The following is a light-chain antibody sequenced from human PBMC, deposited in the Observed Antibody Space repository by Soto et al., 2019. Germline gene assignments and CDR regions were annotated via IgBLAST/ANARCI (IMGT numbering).Light chain of an antibody. J-gene: IGKJ2*01. Sequence: EIVLTQSPGTRSLSPGERATLSCSASQSVSSSYLAWYQQKPGQAPRLLIYGASSRATGIPDRFSGSGSGTDFTLTISRLEPEDFAGYYCQQYGSSPPYTFGQGTKLEIK. CDR2: GAS. CDR3: QQYGSSPPYT. V-gene: IGKV3-20*01. CDR1: QSVSSSY.